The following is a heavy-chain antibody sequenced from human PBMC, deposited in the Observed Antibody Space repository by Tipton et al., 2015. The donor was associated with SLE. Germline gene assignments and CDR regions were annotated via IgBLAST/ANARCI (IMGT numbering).Heavy chain of an antibody. CDR3: ARPSGEDYHYGMDV. CDR2: VYSGGGT. V-gene: IGHV3-53*04. CDR1: GFTVNSNY. Sequence: SLRLSCAASGFTVNSNYMSWVRQAPGMGLEWVSVVYSGGGTYYADSVKGRFTISRHNSKNTLYLQMNSLRAEDTAVYYCARPSGEDYHYGMDVWGQGTTVTVPS. D-gene: IGHD6-19*01. J-gene: IGHJ6*02.